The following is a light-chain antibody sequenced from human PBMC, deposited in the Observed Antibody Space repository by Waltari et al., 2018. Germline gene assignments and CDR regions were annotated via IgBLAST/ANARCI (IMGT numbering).Light chain of an antibody. J-gene: IGKJ1*01. CDR2: DSS. V-gene: IGKV1-33*01. CDR1: QALSNR. Sequence: DIQMTQSPSSLSASVGDTVTITCQSSQALSNRLNWFQQKPGKAPKLLIYDSSNLETGVPSRFSASGSGTRFTLTINSLQPEDFATYYCQQFGGLPWTFGQGTKVEIK. CDR3: QQFGGLPWT.